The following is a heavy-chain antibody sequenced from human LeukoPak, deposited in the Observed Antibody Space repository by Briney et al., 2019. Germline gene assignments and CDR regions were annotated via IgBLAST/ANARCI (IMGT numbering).Heavy chain of an antibody. J-gene: IGHJ1*01. CDR1: GFTFSNAW. V-gene: IGHV3-21*01. Sequence: GGSLRLSCAASGFTFSNAWMNWVRQASGKGLEWVSSISSSRSYIYDADSVKGRFTISRDNAKNSLYLQMNSLRAEDTAVYYCAREALLEESEYFQYWGQGTLVTVSS. D-gene: IGHD3-16*01. CDR2: ISSSRSYI. CDR3: AREALLEESEYFQY.